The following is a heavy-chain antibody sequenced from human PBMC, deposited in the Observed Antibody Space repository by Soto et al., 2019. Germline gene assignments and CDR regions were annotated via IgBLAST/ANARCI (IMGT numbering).Heavy chain of an antibody. D-gene: IGHD3-22*01. Sequence: GGSLRLSCAASGFTFSDYYMSWIRQAPGKGLEWISFISGGSDYIDYADSLKGRFTISRDNAKNSLYLQMNSLRAEDTALYYCARVADYYDSSGYLPVVDWGQGTLVTVSS. CDR3: ARVADYYDSSGYLPVVD. CDR2: ISGGSDYI. J-gene: IGHJ4*02. CDR1: GFTFSDYY. V-gene: IGHV3-11*06.